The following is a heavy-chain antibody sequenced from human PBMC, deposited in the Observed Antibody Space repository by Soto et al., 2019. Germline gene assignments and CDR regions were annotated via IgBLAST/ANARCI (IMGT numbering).Heavy chain of an antibody. CDR3: ARRLEGIVVVVAATNWYFDL. CDR1: GGSISSSSYY. D-gene: IGHD2-15*01. J-gene: IGHJ2*01. CDR2: IYYRGRA. V-gene: IGHV4-39*01. Sequence: QLHLQESGPGLVKPSETLSLTCTVSGGSISSSSYYWGWIRQPPGKGLEWIGRIYYRGRAYYNPSLKRRVTISVDTSKNQFSLKLSSVTAADTAVYYCARRLEGIVVVVAATNWYFDLWGRGTLVTVSS.